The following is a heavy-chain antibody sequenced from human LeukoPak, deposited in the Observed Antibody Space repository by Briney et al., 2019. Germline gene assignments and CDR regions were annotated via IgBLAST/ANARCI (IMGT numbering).Heavy chain of an antibody. CDR3: AKKAVAGD. J-gene: IGHJ4*02. Sequence: QPGGSLTPSCSASGFTFNNYVMSRVRQAPGKGLEWVSGISGSGSNTYYADSVKGRFTISRDNSKNTLYLQMNSLTGEDTAVYYCAKKAVAGDWGQGTLVTVSS. V-gene: IGHV3-23*01. CDR2: ISGSGSNT. CDR1: GFTFNNYV. D-gene: IGHD6-19*01.